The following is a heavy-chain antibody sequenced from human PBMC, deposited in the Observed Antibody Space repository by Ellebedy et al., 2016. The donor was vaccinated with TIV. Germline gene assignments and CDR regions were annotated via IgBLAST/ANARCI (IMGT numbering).Heavy chain of an antibody. Sequence: SVKVSCXASGGTFSSYAISWVRQAPGQGLEWMGGIIPIFGTANYAQKFQGRVTITADESTSTAYMELSSLRSEDTAVYYCASGSARGMDHLYSSSLTTLDYWGQGTLVTVSS. V-gene: IGHV1-69*13. D-gene: IGHD6-13*01. CDR3: ASGSARGMDHLYSSSLTTLDY. CDR2: IIPIFGTA. CDR1: GGTFSSYA. J-gene: IGHJ4*02.